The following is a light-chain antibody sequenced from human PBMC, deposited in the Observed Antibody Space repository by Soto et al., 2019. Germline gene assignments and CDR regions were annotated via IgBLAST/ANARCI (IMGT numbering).Light chain of an antibody. J-gene: IGLJ3*02. Sequence: QSVLTQPASMSGSPGQSITISCTGTSGGVGFYDFVSWYQQHPGKVPRLIIYGVTKRPSGVSHRFSGSKSGNTASLTISGLQVEDEADYSCASYTGSSTYLFGGGTQLTVL. V-gene: IGLV2-14*03. CDR1: SGGVGFYDF. CDR3: ASYTGSSTYL. CDR2: GVT.